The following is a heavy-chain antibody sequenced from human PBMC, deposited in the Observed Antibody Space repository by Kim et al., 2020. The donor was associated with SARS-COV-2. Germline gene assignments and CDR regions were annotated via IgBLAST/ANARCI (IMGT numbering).Heavy chain of an antibody. CDR2: T. Sequence: TYYAESVRGEFTITRDNNKNSLYLQMSSLRTEDSAMYYCAKDAGGYSGMDVWGQGTTVTVSS. V-gene: IGHV3-43*01. CDR3: AKDAGGYSGMDV. J-gene: IGHJ6*02. D-gene: IGHD6-25*01.